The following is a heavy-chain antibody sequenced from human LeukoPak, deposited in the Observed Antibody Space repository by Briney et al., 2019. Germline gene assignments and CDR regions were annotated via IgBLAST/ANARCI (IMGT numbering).Heavy chain of an antibody. CDR1: GFTLSDYA. CDR3: VKDPYGGFDI. J-gene: IGHJ3*02. D-gene: IGHD4-23*01. Sequence: GGSLRLSCSASGFTLSDYAMHWVRQAPGKRLEFVSSISYDGGSTYYVDSVKGRFTISRDSSKNTLYLQMSSLRAEETAVYFCVKDPYGGFDIWGQGTMVTVSS. V-gene: IGHV3-64*03. CDR2: ISYDGGST.